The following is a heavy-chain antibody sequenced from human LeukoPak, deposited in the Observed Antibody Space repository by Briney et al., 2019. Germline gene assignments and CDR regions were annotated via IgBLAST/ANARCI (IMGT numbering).Heavy chain of an antibody. V-gene: IGHV3-7*01. CDR1: GFTFSSYW. J-gene: IGHJ4*02. D-gene: IGHD3-3*01. Sequence: GGSLRLSCAASGFTFSSYWMSWVRQAPGKGLEWVANIKQDGSGKYYVDSVKGRFTISRDNAKNSLYLQMNSLRAEDTAVYYCARDRVTIFGVVINDYWGQGTLVTVSS. CDR2: IKQDGSGK. CDR3: ARDRVTIFGVVINDY.